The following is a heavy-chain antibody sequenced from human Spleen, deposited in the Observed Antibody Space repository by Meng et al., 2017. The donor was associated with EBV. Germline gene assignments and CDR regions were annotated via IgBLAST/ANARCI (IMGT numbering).Heavy chain of an antibody. D-gene: IGHD3-10*01. J-gene: IGHJ4*02. Sequence: QVQLQDSGPGLVKPSGXLSLTCPVSGGSISRSNWWSWVRQSPGKGLEWIGEIHHSGSTNYNPSLKSRVTISVDKSKNQFPLKLNSVTAADTAVYYCARSGDITVVRGVVKGLDYWGQGTLVTVSS. CDR1: GGSISRSNW. V-gene: IGHV4-4*02. CDR3: ARSGDITVVRGVVKGLDY. CDR2: IHHSGST.